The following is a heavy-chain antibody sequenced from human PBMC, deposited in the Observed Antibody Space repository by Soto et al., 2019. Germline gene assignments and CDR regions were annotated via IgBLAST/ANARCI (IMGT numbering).Heavy chain of an antibody. CDR1: GFTFSSYG. J-gene: IGHJ4*02. CDR2: ISYDGSNK. V-gene: IGHV3-30*18. Sequence: GGSLRLSCAASGFTFSSYGMHWVRQAPGKGLEWVAVISYDGSNKYYADSVKGRFTISRDNSKNTLYLQMNSLRAEDTAVYYCAKDALYDSSGSYFDYWGQGTLVTVSS. D-gene: IGHD3-22*01. CDR3: AKDALYDSSGSYFDY.